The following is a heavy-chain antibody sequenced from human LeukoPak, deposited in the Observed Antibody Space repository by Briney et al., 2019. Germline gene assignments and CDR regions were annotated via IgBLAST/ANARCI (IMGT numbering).Heavy chain of an antibody. CDR1: GFIFSGSW. D-gene: IGHD2-15*01. J-gene: IGHJ4*02. Sequence: GGSLRLSCTASGFIFSGSWMAWIRQAPGKGLEWVAIIKKDGSEKYYVDSMKGRFTISRDNAKNSLFLQMNSLRAENTAIYYCTTDTWYSAGHWGQGTLVTVSS. V-gene: IGHV3-7*03. CDR3: TTDTWYSAGH. CDR2: IKKDGSEK.